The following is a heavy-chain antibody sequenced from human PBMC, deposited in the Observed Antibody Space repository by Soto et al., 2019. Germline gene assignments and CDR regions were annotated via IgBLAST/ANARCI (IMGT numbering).Heavy chain of an antibody. CDR1: GYNLSTYT. CDR2: ISAKNGST. Sequence: QVHLVQSGGEVKKPGASVIVSWKTSGYNLSTYTINWVRQAPGHGLEWIGWISAKNGSTDYPRKFQGRVTVTMDTSTTSSYMEVRNLRSDDTAVYSCASGYFDHFFDFWGQGTLVTVSS. D-gene: IGHD3-22*01. CDR3: ASGYFDHFFDF. V-gene: IGHV1-18*04. J-gene: IGHJ4*02.